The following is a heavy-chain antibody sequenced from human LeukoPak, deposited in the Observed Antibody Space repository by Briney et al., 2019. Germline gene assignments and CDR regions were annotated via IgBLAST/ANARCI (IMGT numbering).Heavy chain of an antibody. CDR1: GGSFSGYY. V-gene: IGHV4-34*01. CDR2: INHSGST. CDR3: ARGSHDYGDLSLSVHRGTIDP. D-gene: IGHD4-17*01. Sequence: TSETLSITCAVYGGSFSGYYWSWIRQPPGKGLEWIGEINHSGSTNYNPSLKSRVTISVDTSKNQFSLKLSSVTAADTAVYYCARGSHDYGDLSLSVHRGTIDPWGQGTLVTVSS. J-gene: IGHJ5*02.